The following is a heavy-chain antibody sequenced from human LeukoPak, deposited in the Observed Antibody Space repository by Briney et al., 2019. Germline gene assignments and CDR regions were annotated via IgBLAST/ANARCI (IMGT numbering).Heavy chain of an antibody. CDR1: GVSNSGSYYY. V-gene: IGHV4-39*01. Sequence: PSETLSLTCAVSGVSNSGSYYYWGWIRQTPGKGLEWIGNIYYSGSTYYNASLQSRVTISIDTSKNQFSLRLNSVTAADTAMYFCVKSGGYGLIDYWGQGTLVTVSS. CDR2: IYYSGST. D-gene: IGHD1-26*01. J-gene: IGHJ4*02. CDR3: VKSGGYGLIDY.